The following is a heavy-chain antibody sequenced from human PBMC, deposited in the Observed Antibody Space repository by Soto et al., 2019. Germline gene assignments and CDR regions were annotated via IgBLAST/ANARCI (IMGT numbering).Heavy chain of an antibody. CDR2: IIPIFGTA. CDR1: GGTFSSYA. J-gene: IGHJ4*02. D-gene: IGHD4-4*01. Sequence: ASVKVSCKASGGTFSSYAISWVRQAPGQGLEWMGGIIPIFGTANYAQKFQGRVTITADESTSTAYMELSSLRSEDTAVYYCARTGAYSNYAPYYFDYWGQGTLVTVS. CDR3: ARTGAYSNYAPYYFDY. V-gene: IGHV1-69*13.